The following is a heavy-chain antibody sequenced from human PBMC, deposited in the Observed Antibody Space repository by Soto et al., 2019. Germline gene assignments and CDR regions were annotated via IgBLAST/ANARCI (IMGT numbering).Heavy chain of an antibody. CDR1: GFTFSSYT. D-gene: IGHD7-27*01. Sequence: EVQLLESGGGLVEPGGSRRLSCAASGFTFSSYTMSWVRQAPGKGLEWVSTISGSGSSTYSADSVKGRFTISRDNSKNPLYLQMNSLRVEDTAIYCCGKAWGIDYWGQGTLVTVSS. V-gene: IGHV3-23*01. CDR2: ISGSGSST. CDR3: GKAWGIDY. J-gene: IGHJ4*02.